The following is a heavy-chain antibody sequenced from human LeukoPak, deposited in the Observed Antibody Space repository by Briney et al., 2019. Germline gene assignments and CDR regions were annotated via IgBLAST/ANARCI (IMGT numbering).Heavy chain of an antibody. CDR1: GYTFTGYY. CDR3: ARVRDGYNDAYDI. CDR2: INPNSGGT. V-gene: IGHV1-2*02. J-gene: IGHJ3*02. Sequence: ASVKVSCKASGYTFTGYYMHWVRQPPGKGLDWMGWINPNSGGTNYAQKFQGRVTMTRDTSISTAYMELSSLRSEDTAVYYCARVRDGYNDAYDIWGQGTMVTVHS. D-gene: IGHD5-24*01.